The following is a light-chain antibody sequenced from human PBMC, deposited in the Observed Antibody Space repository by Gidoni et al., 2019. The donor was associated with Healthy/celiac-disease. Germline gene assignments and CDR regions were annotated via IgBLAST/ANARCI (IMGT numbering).Light chain of an antibody. Sequence: DLVMTQSPLSLPVTPGEPASISFRSSQSLLHSNGYNYLDWYLQKPGQSPQLLIYFGSNRASGVPDRFSGSGSGTDFTLKISRVEAEDVGVYYCMQALQTPPTFGQGTKVEIK. CDR3: MQALQTPPT. J-gene: IGKJ1*01. CDR2: FGS. V-gene: IGKV2-28*01. CDR1: QSLLHSNGYNY.